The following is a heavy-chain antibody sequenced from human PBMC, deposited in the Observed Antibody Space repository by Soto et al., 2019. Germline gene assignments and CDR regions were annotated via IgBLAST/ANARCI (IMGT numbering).Heavy chain of an antibody. CDR1: GGSFSGYY. CDR2: INHSGST. J-gene: IGHJ4*02. CDR3: ARASSHPRPYYR. V-gene: IGHV4-34*01. Sequence: SETLSLTCAVYGGSFSGYYWSWIRQPPGKGLEWIGEINHSGSTNYNPSLKSRVTISVDTSKNQFSLKLSSVTAADTAVYYCARASSHPRPYYRWGQGTLVTVSS. D-gene: IGHD3-10*01.